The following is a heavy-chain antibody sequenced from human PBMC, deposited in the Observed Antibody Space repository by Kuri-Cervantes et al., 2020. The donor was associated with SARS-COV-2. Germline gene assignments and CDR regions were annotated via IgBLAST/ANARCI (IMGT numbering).Heavy chain of an antibody. Sequence: GGSLRLSCKASGYTFTGYYMHWVRQAPGQGLEWMGWINPNSGGTNYAQKFQGRVTITADESTSTAYMELSSLRSEDTAVYYCARGILRYFDWLLYSDPYYYMDVWGKGTTVTVSS. V-gene: IGHV1-2*02. CDR1: GYTFTGYY. J-gene: IGHJ6*03. D-gene: IGHD3-9*01. CDR2: INPNSGGT. CDR3: ARGILRYFDWLLYSDPYYYMDV.